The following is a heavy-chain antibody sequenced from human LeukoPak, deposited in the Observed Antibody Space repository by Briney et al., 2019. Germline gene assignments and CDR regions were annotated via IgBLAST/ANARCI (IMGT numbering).Heavy chain of an antibody. CDR1: GGSISSGGYY. CDR2: IYHSGST. CDR3: AREVVVVPAAPPRTGTIDP. J-gene: IGHJ5*02. Sequence: SETLSLTCTVSGGSISSGGYYWSWIRQPPGKGLEWIGYIYHSGSTYYNPSLKSRVTISVDRSKNQFSLKLSSVTAADTAVYYCAREVVVVPAAPPRTGTIDPWGQGTLVTVSS. V-gene: IGHV4-30-2*01. D-gene: IGHD2-2*01.